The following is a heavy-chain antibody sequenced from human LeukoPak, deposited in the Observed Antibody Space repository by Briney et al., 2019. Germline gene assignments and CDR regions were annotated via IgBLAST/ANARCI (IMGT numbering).Heavy chain of an antibody. CDR1: GYTFTGYY. V-gene: IGHV1-46*01. D-gene: IGHD6-13*01. Sequence: ASVKVSCKASGYTFTGYYMHWVRQAPGQGLEWMGIINPSGGSTSYAQKFQGRVTMTRDTSTSTVYMELSSLRSEDTAVYYCARVEQQLVSDYWGQGTLVTVSS. CDR3: ARVEQQLVSDY. CDR2: INPSGGST. J-gene: IGHJ4*02.